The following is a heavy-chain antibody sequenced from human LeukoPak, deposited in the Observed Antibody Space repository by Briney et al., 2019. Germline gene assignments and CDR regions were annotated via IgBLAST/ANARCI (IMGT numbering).Heavy chain of an antibody. CDR3: AKDSNYDFWSGSWNY. CDR2: ISGSGGST. Sequence: PGGSLRLSCAASGFTLSSYAMSWFRTAPGKGLEGFSAISGSGGSTYYADSVKGRLTISRDNSKNTLYLQMNSLRAEDTAVYYCAKDSNYDFWSGSWNYWGQGTLVTVSS. V-gene: IGHV3-23*01. CDR1: GFTLSSYA. D-gene: IGHD3-3*01. J-gene: IGHJ4*02.